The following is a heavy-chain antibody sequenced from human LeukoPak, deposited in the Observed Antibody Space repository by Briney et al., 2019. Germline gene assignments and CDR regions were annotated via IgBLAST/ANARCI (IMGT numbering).Heavy chain of an antibody. CDR3: ASPPMSSSVYYFEY. Sequence: SGGSLRLSCAASGFTLSSYEMNWVRQAPGKGLEWVSCIRSSGDTIYYADSVRGRFTISRDNAKNSLYLQMNSLRAEDTAVYYCASPPMSSSVYYFEYWGQGTLVTVSS. V-gene: IGHV3-48*03. D-gene: IGHD6-6*01. CDR2: IRSSGDTI. CDR1: GFTLSSYE. J-gene: IGHJ4*02.